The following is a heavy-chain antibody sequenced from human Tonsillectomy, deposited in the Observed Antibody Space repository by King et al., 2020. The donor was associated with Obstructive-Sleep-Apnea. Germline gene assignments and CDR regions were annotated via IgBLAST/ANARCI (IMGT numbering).Heavy chain of an antibody. V-gene: IGHV4-34*01. D-gene: IGHD3-22*01. CDR2: INHSGTT. CDR3: ARDTYEDTSGYFVFDY. Sequence: VQLQQWGAGVLKPSETLSLTCAVSGVTFTSYYWTWVRQSPGKGLECIGKINHSGTTNYHPSLKSRVTLAIDPAKNQLSLRLTSVTAADTAVYFCARDTYEDTSGYFVFDYWGQGTLVTVSS. CDR1: GVTFTSYY. J-gene: IGHJ4*02.